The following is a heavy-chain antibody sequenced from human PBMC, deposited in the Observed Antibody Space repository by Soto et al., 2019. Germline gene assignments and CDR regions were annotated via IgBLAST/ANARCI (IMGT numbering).Heavy chain of an antibody. CDR3: AKDQSEWELLRAPNYFDY. V-gene: IGHV3-23*01. CDR1: GFTFSSYA. J-gene: IGHJ4*02. Sequence: GGSLRLSCAASGFTFSSYAMSWVRQAPGKGLEWVSAISGSGGSTYYADSVKGRFTISRDNSKNTLYLQMNSLRAEDTAVYYCAKDQSEWELLRAPNYFDYWGQGTLVTVSS. D-gene: IGHD1-26*01. CDR2: ISGSGGST.